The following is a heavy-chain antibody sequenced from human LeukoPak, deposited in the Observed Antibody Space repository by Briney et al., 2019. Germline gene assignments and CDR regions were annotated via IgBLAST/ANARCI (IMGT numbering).Heavy chain of an antibody. V-gene: IGHV4-34*01. CDR2: INHSGST. Sequence: SETLSLTCAVYGGSFSGYYWSRIRQPPGKGLEWIGEINHSGSTNYNPSLKSRVTISVDTSKNQFSLKLSSVTAADTAVYYCARGSVVVVPAATPMWSYWGQGTLVTVSS. CDR1: GGSFSGYY. D-gene: IGHD2-2*01. J-gene: IGHJ4*02. CDR3: ARGSVVVVPAATPMWSY.